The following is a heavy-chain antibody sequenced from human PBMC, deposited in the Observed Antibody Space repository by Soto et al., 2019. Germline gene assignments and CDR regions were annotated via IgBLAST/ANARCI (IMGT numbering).Heavy chain of an antibody. CDR1: GGSISSYY. Sequence: SETLSLTCTVSGGSISSYYWSWIRQPAGKGLEWIGRIYTSGSTNYNPSLKSRVTMSVDTSKNQFSLKLSSVTAADTAVYYCARNEAYSRSWTFDYWGQGTLVTVSS. CDR3: ARNEAYSRSWTFDY. CDR2: IYTSGST. D-gene: IGHD6-13*01. J-gene: IGHJ4*02. V-gene: IGHV4-4*07.